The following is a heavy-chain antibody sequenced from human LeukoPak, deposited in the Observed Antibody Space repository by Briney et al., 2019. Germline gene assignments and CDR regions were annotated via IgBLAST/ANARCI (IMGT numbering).Heavy chain of an antibody. V-gene: IGHV4-39*01. CDR2: IFYSGNT. CDR1: GGSINSSSYY. CDR3: ARELEYYDILTGLDV. J-gene: IGHJ6*04. Sequence: SETLSLTCTVSGGSINSSSYYWGWIRQPPGKGLEWIGSIFYSGNTYDNPSLKSRVTISVDTSKNQFSLKLNSVTAADTAVYYCARELEYYDILTGLDVWGKGTTVTVSS. D-gene: IGHD3-9*01.